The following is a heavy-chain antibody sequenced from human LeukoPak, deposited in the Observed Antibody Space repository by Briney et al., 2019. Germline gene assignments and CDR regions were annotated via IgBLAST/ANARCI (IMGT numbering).Heavy chain of an antibody. CDR2: IKQDGSEK. Sequence: GGSLRLSCAASGFPFSSYSMTWVRQAPGKGLEWVANIKQDGSEKYYVDSVKGRFTISRDNAKNSLYLQMNSLRAEDTAVYYCARGWAYYDSSGYYHYWGQGTLVTVSS. V-gene: IGHV3-7*03. CDR1: GFPFSSYS. J-gene: IGHJ4*02. D-gene: IGHD3-22*01. CDR3: ARGWAYYDSSGYYHY.